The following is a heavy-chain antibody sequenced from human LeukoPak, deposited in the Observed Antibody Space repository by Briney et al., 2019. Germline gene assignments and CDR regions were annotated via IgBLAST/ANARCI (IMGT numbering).Heavy chain of an antibody. V-gene: IGHV3-20*04. CDR2: INWNGGST. Sequence: TGGSLRLSCAASGFTFDDYGMSWVRQAPGKGLEWVSGINWNGGSTGYADSVKGRFTISRDNAKNSLYPQMSSLRAEDTALYYCARETVVGDAFDIWGQGTMVTISS. J-gene: IGHJ3*02. CDR1: GFTFDDYG. D-gene: IGHD2-15*01. CDR3: ARETVVGDAFDI.